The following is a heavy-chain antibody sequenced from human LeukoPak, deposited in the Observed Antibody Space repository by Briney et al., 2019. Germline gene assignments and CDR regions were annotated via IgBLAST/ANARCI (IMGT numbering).Heavy chain of an antibody. J-gene: IGHJ3*02. CDR1: GGSFSGYY. CDR3: ARRRGPGESSGPPGHAFDI. Sequence: ASETLSLTCAVYGGSFSGYYWSWIRQPPGKGLERIGEINHSGSTNYNLSLKSRVTISVDTSKNQFSLKLSSVTAADTAVYYCARRRGPGESSGPPGHAFDIWGQGTMVTVSS. D-gene: IGHD3-22*01. CDR2: INHSGST. V-gene: IGHV4-34*01.